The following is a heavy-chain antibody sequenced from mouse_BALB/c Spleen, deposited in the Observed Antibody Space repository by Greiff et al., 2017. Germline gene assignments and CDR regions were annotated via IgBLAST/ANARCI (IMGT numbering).Heavy chain of an antibody. V-gene: IGHV1-69*02. D-gene: IGHD2-4*01. J-gene: IGHJ3*01. CDR3: ARCQSTMITTAWFAY. CDR1: GYTFTSYW. Sequence: VQLHQSGPELVKPGAPVKLSCKASGYTFTSYWMNWVKQRPGRGLEWIGRIDPSDSETHYNQKFKDKATLTVDKSSSTAYIQLSSLTSEDSAVYYCARCQSTMITTAWFAYWGQGTLVTVSA. CDR2: IDPSDSET.